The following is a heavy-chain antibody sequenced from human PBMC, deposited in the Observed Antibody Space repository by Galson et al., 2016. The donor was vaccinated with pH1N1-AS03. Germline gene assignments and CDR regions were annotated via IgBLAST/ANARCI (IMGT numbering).Heavy chain of an antibody. V-gene: IGHV3-30-3*01. Sequence: SLRLSCAASGFTFSSHSMHWARQAPDEGLEWVAGISYHGNNKFYAHSVKGRFTISRDSLPNTLDLQMNSLSAEDSAVYFCARETIRAGEFDLWGRGTVVTVSS. CDR3: ARETIRAGEFDL. J-gene: IGHJ3*01. D-gene: IGHD1-26*01. CDR1: GFTFSSHS. CDR2: ISYHGNNK.